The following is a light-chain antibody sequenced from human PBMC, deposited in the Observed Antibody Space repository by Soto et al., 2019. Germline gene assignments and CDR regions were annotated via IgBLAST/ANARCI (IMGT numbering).Light chain of an antibody. CDR1: RNDIGAYEF. Sequence: QSVLTQPPSASGSPGQSVTISCTGTRNDIGAYEFVSWYQHHPGKAPKLIIYEVAQRPSGVPDRFSGSKSGNTASLTVSGLQAADEADYYCKSYAGSNTYVFGTGTKVTVL. CDR3: KSYAGSNTYV. J-gene: IGLJ1*01. CDR2: EVA. V-gene: IGLV2-8*01.